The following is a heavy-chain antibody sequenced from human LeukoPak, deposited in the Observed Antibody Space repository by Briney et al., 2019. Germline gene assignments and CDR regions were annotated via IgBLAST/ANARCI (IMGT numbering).Heavy chain of an antibody. J-gene: IGHJ6*03. CDR3: ARAGVNWDYYYYYMDV. CDR2: IYHSGST. CDR1: GYSINSGYY. Sequence: SETLSLTCTVSGYSINSGYYWGWIRQPPGKGLEWIGSIYHSGSTYYNPSLKSRVTISVDTSKNQFSLKLSSVTAADTAVYYCARAGVNWDYYYYYMDVWGKGTTVTVSS. D-gene: IGHD7-27*01. V-gene: IGHV4-38-2*02.